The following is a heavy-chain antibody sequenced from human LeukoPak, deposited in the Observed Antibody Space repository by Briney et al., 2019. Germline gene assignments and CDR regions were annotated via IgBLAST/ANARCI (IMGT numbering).Heavy chain of an antibody. Sequence: GSPRPSRSASGFSFSNFSITWVRQAPGKGLELVSSINGGHYPTYNTDSVKGRFTISRDNSKNTLYLQMNSLRADDTAVYYCTRDPNGDYVGAFDSWGQGTLVTVSS. CDR2: INGGHYPT. J-gene: IGHJ5*01. CDR3: TRDPNGDYVGAFDS. V-gene: IGHV3-23*01. CDR1: GFSFSNFS. D-gene: IGHD4-17*01.